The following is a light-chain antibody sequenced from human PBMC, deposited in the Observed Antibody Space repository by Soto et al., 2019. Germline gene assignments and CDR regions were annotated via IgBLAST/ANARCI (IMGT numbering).Light chain of an antibody. CDR2: DAS. CDR3: QQYNSYPYT. J-gene: IGKJ2*01. V-gene: IGKV1-5*01. Sequence: DIQMTQSPSTVSASVGDGVTITCRASQSISTWLAWYQQKPGEAPNLLIYDASTLESGGPSGFSGSGSGTEFTLTISSLQPDDSATYYCQQYNSYPYTFGQGTKLEIK. CDR1: QSISTW.